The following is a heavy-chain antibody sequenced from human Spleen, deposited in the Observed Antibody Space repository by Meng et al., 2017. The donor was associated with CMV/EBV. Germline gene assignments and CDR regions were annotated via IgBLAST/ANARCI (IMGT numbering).Heavy chain of an antibody. CDR2: IYHSGST. V-gene: IGHV4-4*02. CDR1: GGSISSSNW. J-gene: IGHJ6*02. Sequence: VCGGSISSSNWWSWVRQPPGKGLEWIGEIYHSGSTNYNPSLKSRVTISVDKSKNQFSLKLSSVTAADTAVYYCARAESPYYYGMDVWGQGTTVTVSS. CDR3: ARAESPYYYGMDV.